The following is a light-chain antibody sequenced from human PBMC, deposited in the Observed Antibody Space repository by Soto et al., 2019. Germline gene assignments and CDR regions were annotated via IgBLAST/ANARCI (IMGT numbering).Light chain of an antibody. Sequence: VLTQPPSASGTPGQTARITCGGTNIGRKSVHWYQQKPGQAPVVVVYDDRDRPSGIPERFSGSNSGNTAALTISRVEAGDEADYYCQLWDSNSDHVVFGGGTKLTVL. CDR2: DDR. V-gene: IGLV3-21*02. J-gene: IGLJ2*01. CDR3: QLWDSNSDHVV. CDR1: NIGRKS.